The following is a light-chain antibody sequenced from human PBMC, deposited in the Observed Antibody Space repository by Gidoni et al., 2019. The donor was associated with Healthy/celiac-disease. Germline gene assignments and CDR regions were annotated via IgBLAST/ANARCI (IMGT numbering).Light chain of an antibody. J-gene: IGKJ2*01. CDR1: QSVSSN. Sequence: IVLTQPPATLSVSPGERATLSCRASQSVSSNLAWYQQKPGQAPRLLIYGASTRAPGIPARFSGSGSGTEFTLTISSLQSEDFAVYYCQQYNNWPPYTFGEXTKLEIK. CDR2: GAS. V-gene: IGKV3-15*01. CDR3: QQYNNWPPYT.